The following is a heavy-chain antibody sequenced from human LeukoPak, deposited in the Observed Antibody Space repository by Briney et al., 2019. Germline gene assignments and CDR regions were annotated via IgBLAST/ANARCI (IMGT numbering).Heavy chain of an antibody. D-gene: IGHD3-10*01. Sequence: GGSLRLSCAASGFTFSSYAMHWVRQAPGKGLEWVAVIWYDGSNKYYADSVKGRFTISRDNSKNTLYLQMNSLRAEDTAVYYCARVDRASGSYFDYWGQGTLVTVSS. CDR1: GFTFSSYA. CDR2: IWYDGSNK. V-gene: IGHV3-33*08. J-gene: IGHJ4*02. CDR3: ARVDRASGSYFDY.